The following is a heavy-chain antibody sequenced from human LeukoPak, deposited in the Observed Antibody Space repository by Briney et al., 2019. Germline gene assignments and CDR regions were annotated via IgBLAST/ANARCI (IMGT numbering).Heavy chain of an antibody. V-gene: IGHV3-33*01. CDR3: ARDDYGGNFYYYGMDV. CDR2: IWYDGSNK. CDR1: GFTFSSYG. J-gene: IGHJ6*02. D-gene: IGHD4-23*01. Sequence: GGSLRLSCAASGFTFSSYGMHWVRQAPGKGLERVAVIWYDGSNKYYADSVKGRFTISRDNSKNTLYLQMNSLRAEDTAVYYCARDDYGGNFYYYGMDVWGQGTTVTVSS.